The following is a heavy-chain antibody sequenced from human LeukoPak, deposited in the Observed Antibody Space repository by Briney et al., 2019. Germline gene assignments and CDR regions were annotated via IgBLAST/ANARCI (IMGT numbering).Heavy chain of an antibody. CDR1: GGTFSSYA. J-gene: IGHJ3*02. V-gene: IGHV1-69*13. D-gene: IGHD2-2*01. Sequence: AASVKVSCKASGGTFSSYAISWVRQAPGQGLEWMGGIIPIFGTANYAQKFQGRVTITADESTSTAYMGLSSLRSEDTAVYYCARGVHQLLFATDAFDIWGQGTMVTVSS. CDR3: ARGVHQLLFATDAFDI. CDR2: IIPIFGTA.